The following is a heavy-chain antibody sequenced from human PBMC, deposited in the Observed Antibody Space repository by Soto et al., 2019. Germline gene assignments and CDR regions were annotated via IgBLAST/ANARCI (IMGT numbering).Heavy chain of an antibody. CDR2: ISAYNGNT. D-gene: IGHD1-26*01. CDR3: AIDAPYSGRYYGADC. CDR1: GYTFTNYG. J-gene: IGHJ4*01. Sequence: QVQLVQSGAEVQKPGASVKVSCKASGYTFTNYGISWVRQAPGQGLEWMGWISAYNGNTNYAQKLQGRVTMTADTSTSRAYMALRSLRPDVTAVYYGAIDAPYSGRYYGADCWGRGTLVT. V-gene: IGHV1-18*01.